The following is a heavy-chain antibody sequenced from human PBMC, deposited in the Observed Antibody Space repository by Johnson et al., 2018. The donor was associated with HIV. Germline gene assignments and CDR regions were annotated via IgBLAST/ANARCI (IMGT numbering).Heavy chain of an antibody. CDR1: GFTFSSYV. CDR3: AKERRAPRAFDI. J-gene: IGHJ3*02. Sequence: QVQLVESGGGVVQPGRSLRLSCAASGFTFSSYVMHWVRQAPGTGLEWVAVISYDGGDKYYADSVKGRFTISRDNSKSTLYLQMNSLRPEDTAVYYCAKERRAPRAFDIWGQGTMVTVSS. CDR2: ISYDGGDK. V-gene: IGHV3-30*18.